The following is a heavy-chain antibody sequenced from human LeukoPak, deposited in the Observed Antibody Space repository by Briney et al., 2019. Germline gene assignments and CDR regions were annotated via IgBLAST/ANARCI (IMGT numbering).Heavy chain of an antibody. Sequence: PSENLSLTCAVYGGSFSGYYWSWIRQPPGKGLEWIGESYHSESTNYNPSLKSRVTISVATSKNQFSLKLSSVTAADTAVYYCARVTKSGYCSSTSCYARGYFDYWGQGTLVTVSS. CDR3: ARVTKSGYCSSTSCYARGYFDY. CDR1: GGSFSGYY. D-gene: IGHD2-2*01. CDR2: SYHSEST. J-gene: IGHJ4*02. V-gene: IGHV4-34*01.